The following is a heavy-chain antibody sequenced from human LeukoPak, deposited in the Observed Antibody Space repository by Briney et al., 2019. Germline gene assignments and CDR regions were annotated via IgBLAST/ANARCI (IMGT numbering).Heavy chain of an antibody. J-gene: IGHJ4*02. D-gene: IGHD3-22*01. Sequence: GRSLRLSCAASGFTFSSYGMHWVRQAPGKGLEWVAVISYDGSNKYYADSVKGRFTISRDNSKNTLYLQMNSLRAEDTAVYYCAKDRHPWYYYDSSGSLGDYFDYWGQGTLVTVSS. CDR1: GFTFSSYG. V-gene: IGHV3-30*18. CDR3: AKDRHPWYYYDSSGSLGDYFDY. CDR2: ISYDGSNK.